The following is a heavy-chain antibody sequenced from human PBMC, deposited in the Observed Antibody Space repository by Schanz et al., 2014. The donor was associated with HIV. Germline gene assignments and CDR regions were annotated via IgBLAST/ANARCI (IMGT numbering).Heavy chain of an antibody. D-gene: IGHD1-26*01. CDR2: ISNYIGNT. CDR1: GYTFTNYA. Sequence: QVQLVQSGTEVKKPGASVTVSCKASGYTFTNYAINWVRQAPGQGLEWMGWISNYIGNTDYAQNLQGRVTMTADTFTNIAYMELRSLRSDDTAVYYCARDRPVIVGATRADGGTDFDYWGQGTLVTVSS. V-gene: IGHV1-18*01. J-gene: IGHJ4*02. CDR3: ARDRPVIVGATRADGGTDFDY.